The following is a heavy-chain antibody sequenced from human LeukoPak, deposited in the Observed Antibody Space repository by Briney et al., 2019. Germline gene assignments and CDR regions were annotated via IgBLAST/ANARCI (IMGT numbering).Heavy chain of an antibody. CDR2: IIPIFGTA. CDR1: GRTFSSYA. D-gene: IGHD5-18*01. V-gene: IGHV1-69*05. J-gene: IGHJ6*03. Sequence: SVKVSCKASGRTFSSYAISWVRQAPGQGLEWMGGIIPIFGTANYAQKFQGRVTFTTDESTSTAYMELSSLRSEDTAVYYCASGYSYGAYYYYMDVWGKGTTVTVSS. CDR3: ASGYSYGAYYYYMDV.